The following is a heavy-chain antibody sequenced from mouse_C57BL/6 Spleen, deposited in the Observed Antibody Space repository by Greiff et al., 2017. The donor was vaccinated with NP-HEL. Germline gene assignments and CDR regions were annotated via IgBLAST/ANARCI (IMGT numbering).Heavy chain of an antibody. D-gene: IGHD3-2*02. CDR2: IYPGDGDT. CDR1: GYAFSSYW. CDR3: ARGGTAQAFAD. J-gene: IGHJ3*01. V-gene: IGHV1-80*01. Sequence: QVHVKQSGAELVKPGASVKISCKASGYAFSSYWMNWVKQRPGKGLEWIGQIYPGDGDTNYNGKFKGKATLTADKSSSTAYMQLSSLASEDSAVYFCARGGTAQAFADWGQGTLVTVSA.